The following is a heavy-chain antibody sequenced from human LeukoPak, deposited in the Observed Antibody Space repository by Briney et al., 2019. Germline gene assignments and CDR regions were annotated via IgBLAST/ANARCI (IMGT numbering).Heavy chain of an antibody. J-gene: IGHJ6*03. Sequence: GASVKVSCTASGYTFTGYYMHWVRQAPGQGLEWMGWINPNSGGTNYAQTFQGRVTMTRDTSISTAYMELSRLRSDDTAVYYCGRAGDFWRGGYYYYYYYMDVWGKGTTVTVSS. D-gene: IGHD3-3*01. CDR2: INPNSGGT. CDR1: GYTFTGYY. CDR3: GRAGDFWRGGYYYYYYYMDV. V-gene: IGHV1-2*02.